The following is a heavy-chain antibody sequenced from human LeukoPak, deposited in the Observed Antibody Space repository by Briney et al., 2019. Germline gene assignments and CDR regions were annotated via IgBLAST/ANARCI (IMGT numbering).Heavy chain of an antibody. V-gene: IGHV4-31*03. D-gene: IGHD4-17*01. J-gene: IGHJ4*02. CDR1: GGSISSGGYY. CDR3: AKYGYGDYSWIFDY. CDR2: IYYSGST. Sequence: PSETLSLTCTVSGGSISSGGYYWSWIRQHPGKGLEWIGYIYYSGSTYYNPSLKSRVTISVDTSKNQFSLKLSSVTAGDTAVYYCAKYGYGDYSWIFDYWGQGTLVTVSS.